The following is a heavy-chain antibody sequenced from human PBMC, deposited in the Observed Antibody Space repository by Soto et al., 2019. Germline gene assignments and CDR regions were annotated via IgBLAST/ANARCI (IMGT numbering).Heavy chain of an antibody. CDR3: ARGRTGDYCGNSPEDDAFDI. Sequence: QVQLVQSGAEVKKPGSSVKVSCKASGGTFSSYAISWVRQAPGQGLEWMGGIIPIFGTANYAQKFQGRVTITADKSTSTAYMELSSLRSADTAVYYCARGRTGDYCGNSPEDDAFDIWGPGTMVTVSS. CDR2: IIPIFGTA. V-gene: IGHV1-69*06. J-gene: IGHJ3*02. D-gene: IGHD4-17*01. CDR1: GGTFSSYA.